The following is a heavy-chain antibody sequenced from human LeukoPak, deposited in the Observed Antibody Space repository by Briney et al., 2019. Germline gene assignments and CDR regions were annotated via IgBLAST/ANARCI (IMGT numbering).Heavy chain of an antibody. Sequence: GGSLRLSCAAPGFIFSGYAMHWARQAPGKGLEYVSVISSNGGTTYYANSVKGRFTISRDNSKNTLYLQMGSLRGEDMAVYYCAKLQSDGLRTYCGMDVWGQGTTVTVSS. J-gene: IGHJ6*02. D-gene: IGHD4-23*01. V-gene: IGHV3-64*01. CDR3: AKLQSDGLRTYCGMDV. CDR1: GFIFSGYA. CDR2: ISSNGGTT.